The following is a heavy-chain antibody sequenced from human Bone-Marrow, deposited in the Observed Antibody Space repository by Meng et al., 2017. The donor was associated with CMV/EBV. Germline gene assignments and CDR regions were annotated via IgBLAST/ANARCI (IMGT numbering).Heavy chain of an antibody. D-gene: IGHD6-19*01. CDR2: IYSGGST. Sequence: GESLKISCAASEFTVSSNYMSWVRQAPGKGLEWVSVIYSGGSTYYADSVKGRFTISRDNSKNTLYLQMNSLRAEDTAVYYCARDKSSSGWPPDYWGQGTRVTGYS. J-gene: IGHJ4*02. V-gene: IGHV3-66*02. CDR3: ARDKSSSGWPPDY. CDR1: EFTVSSNY.